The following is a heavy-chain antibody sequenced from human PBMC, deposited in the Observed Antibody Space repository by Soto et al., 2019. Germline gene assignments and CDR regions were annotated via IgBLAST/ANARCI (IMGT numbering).Heavy chain of an antibody. J-gene: IGHJ6*02. CDR1: GFTVSSYA. CDR3: AKARVYGSALEYYYYAMDV. D-gene: IGHD3-10*01. CDR2: ISGSGGST. Sequence: AGGSLRLSCAASGFTVSSYAMSWVRQAAGKWREWVSAISGSGGSTDYADSVKSRFTISRDNSQNTLHMQMNSLRAEDTAVYYCAKARVYGSALEYYYYAMDVWGQGTTVTVSS. V-gene: IGHV3-23*01.